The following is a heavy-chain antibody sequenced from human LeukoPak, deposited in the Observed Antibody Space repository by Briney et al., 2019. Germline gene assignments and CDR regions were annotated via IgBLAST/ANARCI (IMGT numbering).Heavy chain of an antibody. Sequence: GGSLRLSCAASGFTFSSYWMHWVRQAPGKGLVWVSRINTDGSSTSYADSVKGRFTISRDNAKNTLYLQMNSLRAEDTAVYYCWAGGVIPPWGMDVWGQGTTVTVSS. CDR3: WAGGVIPPWGMDV. V-gene: IGHV3-74*01. CDR2: INTDGSST. CDR1: GFTFSSYW. J-gene: IGHJ6*02. D-gene: IGHD3-10*01.